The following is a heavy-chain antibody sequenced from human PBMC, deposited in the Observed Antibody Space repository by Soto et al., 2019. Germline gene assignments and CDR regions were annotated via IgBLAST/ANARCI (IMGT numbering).Heavy chain of an antibody. CDR2: IIPILGIA. D-gene: IGHD2-15*01. CDR1: GGTFSSYT. J-gene: IGHJ6*03. CDR3: ARWGTDRINYYYYYYMDV. Sequence: SVKVSCKASGGTFSSYTISWVRQAPGQGLEWMGRIIPILGIANYAQKFQGKVTITADKSTSTAYMELSSLRSEDTAVYYCARWGTDRINYYYYYYMDVWGQGTTVTVSS. V-gene: IGHV1-69*02.